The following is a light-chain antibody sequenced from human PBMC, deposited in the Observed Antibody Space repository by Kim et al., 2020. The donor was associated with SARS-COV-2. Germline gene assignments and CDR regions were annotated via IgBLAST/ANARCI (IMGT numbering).Light chain of an antibody. V-gene: IGLV2-14*04. CDR1: SSDVGGYNY. J-gene: IGLJ3*02. CDR3: SSYTSSSTWV. Sequence: GQAITISTTGTSSDVGGYNYVSWYQQNPGKAPNIMIYDVSKRPSGVSNRYSGSKSGSTASLSISGLQAEDEADYYCSSYTSSSTWVFGGGTQLTVL. CDR2: DVS.